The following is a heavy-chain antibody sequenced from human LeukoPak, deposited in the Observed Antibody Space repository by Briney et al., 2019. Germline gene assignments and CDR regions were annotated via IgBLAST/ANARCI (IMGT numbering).Heavy chain of an antibody. CDR1: GGSIIRSSYY. CDR2: IYYSDSGTM. J-gene: IGHJ3*02. Sequence: SSETLSLTCTVSGGSIIRSSYYWGWIRQSPGKGLEWIGSIYYSDSGTMYYNPSLKSRVTMSADTSKNQFSLRVSSVTAADTAVYYCARRPPALGAFDIWGQGTMVSASS. V-gene: IGHV4-39*01. CDR3: ARRPPALGAFDI.